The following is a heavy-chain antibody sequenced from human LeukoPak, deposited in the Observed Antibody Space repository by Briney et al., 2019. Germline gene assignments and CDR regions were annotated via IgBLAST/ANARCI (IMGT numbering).Heavy chain of an antibody. CDR2: ISSSSSYI. CDR3: ARGSSGSYGTDFDY. CDR1: GSTFSSYS. Sequence: GGSLRLSCAASGSTFSSYSMNWVRQAPGKGLEWVSSISSSSSYIYYADSVKGRFTISRDNAKNSLYLQMNSLRAEDTAVYYCARGSSGSYGTDFDYWGQGTLVTVSS. V-gene: IGHV3-21*01. J-gene: IGHJ4*02. D-gene: IGHD1-26*01.